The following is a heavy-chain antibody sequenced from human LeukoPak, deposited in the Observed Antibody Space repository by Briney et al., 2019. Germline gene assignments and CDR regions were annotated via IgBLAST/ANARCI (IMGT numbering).Heavy chain of an antibody. CDR1: GFTFSSYS. CDR2: ISSSSSYI. D-gene: IGHD3-10*01. V-gene: IGHV3-21*01. CDR3: ARDSVVRGAYYYYYYGMDV. J-gene: IGHJ6*02. Sequence: SGGSLRLSCAASGFTFSSYSMNWVRQAPGKGLEWVSSISSSSSYIYYADSVKGRFTISRDNAKNSLYLQMNSLRAEDTAVYYCARDSVVRGAYYYYYYGMDVWGQGTTVTVSS.